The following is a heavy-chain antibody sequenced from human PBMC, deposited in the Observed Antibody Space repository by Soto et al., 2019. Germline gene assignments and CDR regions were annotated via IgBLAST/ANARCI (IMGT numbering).Heavy chain of an antibody. V-gene: IGHV3-33*01. Sequence: QVQLVESGGGVVQPGRSLRLSCAASGFTFSSYGMHWVRQAPGKGLEWVAVIWYDGSNKYYADSVKVRFTISRDNSKNPLYLQMNSLRAEDTAVYYCARDLEMRYCSGGSCPDYYYYYMDVWGKGTTVTVSS. CDR3: ARDLEMRYCSGGSCPDYYYYYMDV. J-gene: IGHJ6*03. D-gene: IGHD2-15*01. CDR1: GFTFSSYG. CDR2: IWYDGSNK.